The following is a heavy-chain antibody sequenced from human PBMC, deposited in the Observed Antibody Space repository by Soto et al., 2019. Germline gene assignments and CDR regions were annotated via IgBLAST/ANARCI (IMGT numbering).Heavy chain of an antibody. CDR1: GFTFSSYE. V-gene: IGHV3-48*03. D-gene: IGHD6-19*01. J-gene: IGHJ3*02. CDR3: ARHSSGWCGAFDI. Sequence: GGSLRLSCAASGFTFSSYEMNWVRQAPGQGLEWVSYISSSGSTIYYADSVKGRFTISRDNAKNSLYLQMNSLRAEDTAVYYCARHSSGWCGAFDIWGQGTMVTVSS. CDR2: ISSSGSTI.